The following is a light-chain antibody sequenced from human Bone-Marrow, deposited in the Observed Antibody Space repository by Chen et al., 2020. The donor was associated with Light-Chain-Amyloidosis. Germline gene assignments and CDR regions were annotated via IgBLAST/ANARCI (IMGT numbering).Light chain of an antibody. Sequence: NFMLTQPHSVSESPGKTVIISCTRSSGSIATNYVQWYQQRPGSSPTTVIYEDDQRPSGVPDRFSGSIDRPPNSASLTISGLKPEDGADYCCQSYKGSSQGVFGEGTKLTVL. CDR3: QSYKGSSQGV. CDR2: EDD. CDR1: SGSIATNY. J-gene: IGLJ3*02. V-gene: IGLV6-57*01.